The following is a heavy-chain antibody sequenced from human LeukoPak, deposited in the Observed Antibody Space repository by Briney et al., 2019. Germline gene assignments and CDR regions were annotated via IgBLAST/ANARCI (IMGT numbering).Heavy chain of an antibody. CDR2: IWSDGSNK. V-gene: IGHV3-33*01. D-gene: IGHD6-6*01. CDR1: GFTFSTYG. J-gene: IGHJ4*02. Sequence: GRSLRLSCAASGFTFSTYGMHWVRQVPGKGLEWVAVIWSDGSNKYYADSLKGRFTISRDNSKNTLYLQMNSLRAEDTAIYYCARDPVENSRSSDLYYFHFWGQGTLVTVSS. CDR3: ARDPVENSRSSDLYYFHF.